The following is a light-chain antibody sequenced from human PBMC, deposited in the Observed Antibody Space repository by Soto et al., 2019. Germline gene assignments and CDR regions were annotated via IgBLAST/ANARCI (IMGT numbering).Light chain of an antibody. CDR3: CSYGGSRAV. J-gene: IGLJ7*01. CDR1: SSDVGSHNL. Sequence: QSALTQPAPVSGSPGQSITISCTGTSSDVGSHNLVSWYQQHPGQAPKLMIYEVSKRPLGVSARFSASKSVNTASLTISGLQAEDEADYCCCSYGGSRAVFGGGTQLTVL. CDR2: EVS. V-gene: IGLV2-23*02.